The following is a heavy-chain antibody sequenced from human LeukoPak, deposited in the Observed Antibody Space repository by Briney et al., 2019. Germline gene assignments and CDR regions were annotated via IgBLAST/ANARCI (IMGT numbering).Heavy chain of an antibody. CDR2: ISIIGSTI. V-gene: IGHV3-48*03. D-gene: IGHD3-22*01. CDR3: ARDEYYDSSGYSPDAFDI. CDR1: AFTFSSSE. Sequence: SLCLSHAAAAFTFSSSEMSWASLAAGDGLGWVSFISIIGSTIYYADSGKGRLTISRDNANNTPYLQMNSLRAEDTALYYCARDEYYDSSGYSPDAFDIWGQGTMVTVSS. J-gene: IGHJ3*02.